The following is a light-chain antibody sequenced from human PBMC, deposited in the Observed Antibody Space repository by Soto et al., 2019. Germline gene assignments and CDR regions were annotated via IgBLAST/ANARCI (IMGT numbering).Light chain of an antibody. CDR3: AAWDDSLSGLV. CDR1: SSNIGTNY. Sequence: QSVLTQPPSASGTPGQRVTISCSGSSSNIGTNYVYWYQQLPGTAPKLLIYKNNQRPSGVPDRFSDSKSGTSASLAIIGLRSEDEADYYCAAWDDSLSGLVFGTGTKVTVL. CDR2: KNN. J-gene: IGLJ1*01. V-gene: IGLV1-47*01.